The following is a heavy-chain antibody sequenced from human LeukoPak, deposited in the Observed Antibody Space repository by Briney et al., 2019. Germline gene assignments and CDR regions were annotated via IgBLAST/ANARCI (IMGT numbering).Heavy chain of an antibody. J-gene: IGHJ4*02. D-gene: IGHD2-8*01. Sequence: GGSQRLSCAASGFKFSSYWMTWVRQAPGKGLEWVSSIKEDGSEKYYVDSMKGRFTISRDNAKNSLYLHMNTLRAEDTAVYYCARGVNGVFRIDYWGQGTLVTVSS. CDR2: IKEDGSEK. V-gene: IGHV3-7*05. CDR3: ARGVNGVFRIDY. CDR1: GFKFSSYW.